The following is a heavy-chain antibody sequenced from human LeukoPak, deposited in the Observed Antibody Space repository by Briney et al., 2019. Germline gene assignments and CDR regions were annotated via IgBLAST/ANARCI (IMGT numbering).Heavy chain of an antibody. CDR3: ARAKPKNMVRGLIMRRESRYYFDY. D-gene: IGHD3-10*01. CDR2: ISGSGGST. J-gene: IGHJ4*02. V-gene: IGHV3-23*01. Sequence: GGSLRLSCAASGFKFSSYAMSWVRQAPGKGLEWVSDISGSGGSTYYADSVKGRFTISRDNSKNTLYLQMNSLRAEDTAVYYCARAKPKNMVRGLIMRRESRYYFDYWGQGTLVTVSS. CDR1: GFKFSSYA.